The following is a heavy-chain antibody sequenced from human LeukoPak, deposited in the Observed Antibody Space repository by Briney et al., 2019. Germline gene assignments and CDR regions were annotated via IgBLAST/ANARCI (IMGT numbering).Heavy chain of an antibody. V-gene: IGHV3-23*01. D-gene: IGHD3-9*01. Sequence: GGSLTLSCAASGFTFASYAVSWVRQAPGKGLEWVSTISGSGGSTYYADSVKGRFTISRDNSKNTLSLQMNSLRAEDTAVYYCAKDFPPLLGLDAAYYDILTGYYIPWGQGTLVTVSS. CDR2: ISGSGGST. CDR1: GFTFASYA. J-gene: IGHJ5*02. CDR3: AKDFPPLLGLDAAYYDILTGYYIP.